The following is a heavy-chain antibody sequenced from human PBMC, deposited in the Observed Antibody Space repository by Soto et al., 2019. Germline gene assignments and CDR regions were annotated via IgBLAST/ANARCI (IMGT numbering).Heavy chain of an antibody. Sequence: PGGSLRLSCAGSGFTFTTYWMTWVRQAPGKGQEWVATIKSDGSEKCYVDSVKGRFTISRDNAKNKLYLQMNSLRAEDTAVYYCARESYSSSSNWFDPWGQGTLVTVSS. V-gene: IGHV3-7*01. J-gene: IGHJ5*02. CDR2: IKSDGSEK. D-gene: IGHD6-13*01. CDR1: GFTFTTYW. CDR3: ARESYSSSSNWFDP.